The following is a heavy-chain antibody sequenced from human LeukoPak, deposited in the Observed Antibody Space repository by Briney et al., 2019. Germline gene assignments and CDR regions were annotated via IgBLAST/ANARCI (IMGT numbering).Heavy chain of an antibody. Sequence: GGSLRLSCAASGFTFDDYGMSWVRQAPGKGLEGVSGINWNGGSTGYADSVKGRFTISRDNAKNSLYLQMNSLRAEATALYYCASLLSSGWPYYYYYSLDVWGKGTMVTVSS. D-gene: IGHD6-19*01. V-gene: IGHV3-20*04. CDR3: ASLLSSGWPYYYYYSLDV. CDR2: INWNGGST. J-gene: IGHJ6*03. CDR1: GFTFDDYG.